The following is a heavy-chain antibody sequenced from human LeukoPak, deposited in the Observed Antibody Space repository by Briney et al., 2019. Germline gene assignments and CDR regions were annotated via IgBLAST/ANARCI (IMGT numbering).Heavy chain of an antibody. CDR1: GFTFSSYS. CDR2: FSSRTSNI. D-gene: IGHD6-19*01. V-gene: IGHV3-21*01. Sequence: GGSLRLSCAASGFTFSSYSMSWVRQAPGKGLEWVSSFSSRTSNIYYADSVRGRFTISRDNAKNSLYLQMNSLRAEDTAVYCCARDSSGWSRDYWGQGTLVTVSS. J-gene: IGHJ4*02. CDR3: ARDSSGWSRDY.